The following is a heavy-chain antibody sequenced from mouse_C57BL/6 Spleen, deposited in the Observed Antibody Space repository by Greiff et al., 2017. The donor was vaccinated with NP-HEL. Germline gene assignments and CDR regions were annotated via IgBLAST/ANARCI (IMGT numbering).Heavy chain of an antibody. CDR2: ISDGGSYT. D-gene: IGHD2-5*01. CDR3: ARESNDWYFDV. Sequence: EVMLVESGGGLVKPGGSLKLSCAASGFTFSSYARSWVRQTPEKRLEWVATISDGGSYTYYPDNVKGRFTISRDNAKNNLYLQMSHLKSEDTAMYYCARESNDWYFDVWGTGTTVTVSS. CDR1: GFTFSSYA. V-gene: IGHV5-4*01. J-gene: IGHJ1*03.